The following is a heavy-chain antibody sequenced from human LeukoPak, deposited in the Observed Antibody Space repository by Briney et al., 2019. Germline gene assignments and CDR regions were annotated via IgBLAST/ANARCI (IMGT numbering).Heavy chain of an antibody. CDR3: ARAVPEYSSSSTRFGP. CDR1: GGSISSYY. Sequence: SETLSLTCTVSGGSISSYYWSWIRQPPGKGLEWIGYIYHSGSTYYNPSLKSRVTISVDRSKNQFSLKLSSVTAADTAVYYCARAVPEYSSSSTRFGPWGQGTLVTVSS. D-gene: IGHD6-6*01. V-gene: IGHV4-59*12. CDR2: IYHSGST. J-gene: IGHJ5*02.